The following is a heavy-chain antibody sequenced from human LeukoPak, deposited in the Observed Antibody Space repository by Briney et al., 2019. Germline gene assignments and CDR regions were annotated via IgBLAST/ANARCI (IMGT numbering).Heavy chain of an antibody. CDR3: ARNSRGRPYYFDY. J-gene: IGHJ4*02. CDR2: IYYSGST. CDR1: GDSISSEGYS. Sequence: PSETLSLTCTVSGDSISSEGYSWSWIRQPPGKGLEWIGSIYYSGSTYYNPSLKSRVTISVDTSKNQFSLKLNSVTAADTAVYYCARNSRGRPYYFDYWGQGTLVTVSS. D-gene: IGHD1-26*01. V-gene: IGHV4-30-2*03.